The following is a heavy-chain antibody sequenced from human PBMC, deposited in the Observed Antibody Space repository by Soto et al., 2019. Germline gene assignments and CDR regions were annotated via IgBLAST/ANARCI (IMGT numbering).Heavy chain of an antibody. D-gene: IGHD2-15*01. CDR3: ATFCSGVTCYTGHQRAFDN. CDR2: ISSSSTYI. V-gene: IGHV3-21*01. Sequence: EVQLVESGGGLVRPGGSLRLSCVTSGFSLSSYSLNWVRQAPGKGLEWVSSISSSSTYISYADSVKGRFTISRDNAKKSVYLQMISLRAEDTGVYYCATFCSGVTCYTGHQRAFDNWGQGTLVSVS. J-gene: IGHJ4*02. CDR1: GFSLSSYS.